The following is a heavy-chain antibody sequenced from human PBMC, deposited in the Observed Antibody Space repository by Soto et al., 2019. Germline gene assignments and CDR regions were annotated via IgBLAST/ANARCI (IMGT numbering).Heavy chain of an antibody. D-gene: IGHD4-17*01. CDR3: ARRGGGDSLFDS. CDR2: IFYGGGTGVT. V-gene: IGHV4-39*01. CDR1: GDSFSTSNYY. Sequence: QLHLQESGPGLVKPSETLSLTCTVSGDSFSTSNYYWGWIRQPPGKGLEWIGNIFYGGGTGVTYYHPSPQRCVIISVDPPKNQFSLKLRSITAADTAFYFCARRGGGDSLFDSWGQGKLVTVSS. J-gene: IGHJ4*02.